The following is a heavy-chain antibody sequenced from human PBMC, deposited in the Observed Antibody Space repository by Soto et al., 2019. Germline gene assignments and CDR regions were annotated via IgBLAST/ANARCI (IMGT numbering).Heavy chain of an antibody. CDR2: MNPNSGNT. CDR3: AREGQGIYGVTTKSYYYYYMDV. V-gene: IGHV1-8*01. J-gene: IGHJ6*03. D-gene: IGHD4-4*01. Sequence: QVQLVQSGAEVKKPGASVKVSCKASGYTFTSYDINWVRQATGQGLEWMGWMNPNSGNTGYAQKFQGRVTMTRNTSISTAYMELSSLRSEDTAVYYCAREGQGIYGVTTKSYYYYYMDVWGKGTTVTVSS. CDR1: GYTFTSYD.